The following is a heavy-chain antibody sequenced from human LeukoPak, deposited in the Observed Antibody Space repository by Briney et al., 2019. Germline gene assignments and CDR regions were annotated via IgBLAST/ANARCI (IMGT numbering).Heavy chain of an antibody. Sequence: GGSLRLSCAASGFTFSSYGMHWVRQAPGKGLEWVAVIWYDGSNKYYADSVKGRFTISRDNSKNTLYLQMNSLRAEDTAVCYCAGTQLLQGTYYYYGMDVWGQGTTVTVSS. CDR1: GFTFSSYG. CDR3: AGTQLLQGTYYYYGMDV. D-gene: IGHD2-2*01. V-gene: IGHV3-33*01. CDR2: IWYDGSNK. J-gene: IGHJ6*02.